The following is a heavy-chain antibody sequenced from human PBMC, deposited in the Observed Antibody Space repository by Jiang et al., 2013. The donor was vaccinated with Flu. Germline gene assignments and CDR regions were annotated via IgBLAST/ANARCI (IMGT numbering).Heavy chain of an antibody. CDR2: IIPILGIA. Sequence: SGAEVKKPGSSVKVSCKASGGTFSSYAISWVRQAPGQGLEWMGRIIPILGIANYAQKFQGRVTITADESTSTAYMELSSLRSEDTAVYYCAYTPYCTNGVCYTAYFDYWGQGTLVTVSS. CDR3: AYTPYCTNGVCYTAYFDY. D-gene: IGHD2-8*01. CDR1: GGTFSSYA. V-gene: IGHV1-69*04. J-gene: IGHJ4*02.